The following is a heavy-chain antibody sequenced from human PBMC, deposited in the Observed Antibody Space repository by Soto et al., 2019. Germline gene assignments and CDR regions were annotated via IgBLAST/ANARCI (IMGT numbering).Heavy chain of an antibody. V-gene: IGHV4-30-4*01. J-gene: IGHJ4*02. CDR3: ARGCGNGDCFFDY. Sequence: QVQLQESGPGLVEPSQTLTLNCNVSGDSISSGADYWNWFRQPPGKGLEWIGYIYYTGSTFSNPSLRSGLTMSVDTSKDQFSLRLSSVTAADTAVYYCARGCGNGDCFFDYWGQGTMVIVSS. CDR1: GDSISSGADY. D-gene: IGHD2-21*02. CDR2: IYYTGST.